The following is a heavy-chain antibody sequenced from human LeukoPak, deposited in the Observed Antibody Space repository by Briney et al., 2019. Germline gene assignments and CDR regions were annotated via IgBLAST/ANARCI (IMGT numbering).Heavy chain of an antibody. J-gene: IGHJ4*02. CDR1: GGTFSSYA. CDR3: ARASRGVPDATFDY. CDR2: IIPILGIA. D-gene: IGHD3-10*01. Sequence: SVKVSCKASGGTFSSYAISWVRQAPGQGLEWMGRIIPILGIANYAQKFQGRVTITADKSTSTAYMELSSLRSEDTAVYYCARASRGVPDATFDYWGQGTLVTVSS. V-gene: IGHV1-69*04.